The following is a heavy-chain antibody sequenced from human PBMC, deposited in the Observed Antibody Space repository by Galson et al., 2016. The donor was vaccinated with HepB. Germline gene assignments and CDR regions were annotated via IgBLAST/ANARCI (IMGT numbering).Heavy chain of an antibody. CDR1: TFNSYN. Sequence: TFNSYNMNWVRQAPGKGLEWVSSISSSSNYIYYADSVKGRFAISRDNSKNSLYLQMNSLRAEDTALYYCARGPYDSSGYGSTTTYYYYGLDVWGQGTTVTVSS. CDR2: ISSSSNYI. J-gene: IGHJ6*02. D-gene: IGHD3-22*01. V-gene: IGHV3-21*01. CDR3: ARGPYDSSGYGSTTTYYYYGLDV.